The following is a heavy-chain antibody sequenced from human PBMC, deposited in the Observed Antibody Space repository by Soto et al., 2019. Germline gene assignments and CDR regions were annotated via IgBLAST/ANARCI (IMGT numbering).Heavy chain of an antibody. CDR1: GDSISSVNW. V-gene: IGHV4-4*02. D-gene: IGHD3-3*01. CDR2: IYHTGIT. J-gene: IGHJ5*02. Sequence: SETLSLTCAVSGDSISSVNWWSWVRQSPGQGLEWIGDIYHTGITNYNPSLQSRVTISVDKFKNEFSLNLTSVTAADTAVYYCARSPGDFSISSLDPWGQVTLVTVSS. CDR3: ARSPGDFSISSLDP.